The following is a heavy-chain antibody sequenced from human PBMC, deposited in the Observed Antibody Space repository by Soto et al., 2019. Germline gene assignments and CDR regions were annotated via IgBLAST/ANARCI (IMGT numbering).Heavy chain of an antibody. Sequence: QVQLVESGGGVVQPGRSLRLSCAASGFTLSSYAMHWVRQAPGKGLEWVAVISYDGSNKYYADSVKGRFTISRDNSKNTLYLQMNSLRAEDTAVYYCARDGGGYCSGGSCPDFDCWGQGTLVTVSS. CDR2: ISYDGSNK. CDR3: ARDGGGYCSGGSCPDFDC. D-gene: IGHD2-15*01. CDR1: GFTLSSYA. V-gene: IGHV3-30-3*01. J-gene: IGHJ4*02.